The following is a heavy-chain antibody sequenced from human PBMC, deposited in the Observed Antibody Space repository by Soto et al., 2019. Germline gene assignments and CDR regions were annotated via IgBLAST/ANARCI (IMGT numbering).Heavy chain of an antibody. J-gene: IGHJ4*02. D-gene: IGHD3-3*01. CDR1: GFTFSSYA. V-gene: IGHV3-23*01. CDR2: ISGSGGST. CDR3: ATQTALLEILFAY. Sequence: GGSLRLSCAASGFTFSSYAMSWVRQAPGKGLEWVSAISGSGGSTYYADSVKGRFTISRDNSKNTLYLQMNSLRAEDTAVYYCATQTALLEILFAYWGQGTLVTVSS.